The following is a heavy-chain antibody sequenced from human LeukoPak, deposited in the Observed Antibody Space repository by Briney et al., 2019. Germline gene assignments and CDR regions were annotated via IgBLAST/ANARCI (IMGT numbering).Heavy chain of an antibody. J-gene: IGHJ4*02. D-gene: IGHD4-23*01. V-gene: IGHV3-48*01. Sequence: GGSLRLSCAASGFTFSNYNMNWARQAPGKGLEWVSYISSSSSTMHYADSVKGRFTISRDNAKNSLYLQMNRLRAEDTAVYYCARVATVDGIDYWGQGTLVTVSS. CDR3: ARVATVDGIDY. CDR1: GFTFSNYN. CDR2: ISSSSSTM.